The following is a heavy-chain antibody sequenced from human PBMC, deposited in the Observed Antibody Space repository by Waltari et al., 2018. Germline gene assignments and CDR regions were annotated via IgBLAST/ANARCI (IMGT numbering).Heavy chain of an antibody. CDR2: ISSSSSYI. V-gene: IGHV3-21*01. J-gene: IGHJ4*02. CDR1: GFTFSSYS. CDR3: AGGTKSSSWYRPFDY. Sequence: EVQLVESGGGLVKPGGSLRLSCAASGFTFSSYSMNWVRQAPGKGLEWVSSISSSSSYIYYADSVKGRFTISRDNAKNSLYLQMNSLRAEDTAVYYCAGGTKSSSWYRPFDYWGQGTLVTVSS. D-gene: IGHD6-13*01.